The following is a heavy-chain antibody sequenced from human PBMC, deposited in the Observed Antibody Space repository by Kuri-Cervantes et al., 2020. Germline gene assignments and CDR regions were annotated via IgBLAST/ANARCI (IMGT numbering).Heavy chain of an antibody. D-gene: IGHD6-19*01. CDR2: ISGSGGTT. CDR3: AREEVVAGHFNY. V-gene: IGHV3-23*01. Sequence: GESLKISCAASGFTFSSYVMSWVRQAPGKGLEWVSVISGSGGTTHYADSVKGRFTISRDNAKNSLSLQMNSLRAEDTAVYYCAREEVVAGHFNYWGQGTLVTVSS. J-gene: IGHJ4*02. CDR1: GFTFSSYV.